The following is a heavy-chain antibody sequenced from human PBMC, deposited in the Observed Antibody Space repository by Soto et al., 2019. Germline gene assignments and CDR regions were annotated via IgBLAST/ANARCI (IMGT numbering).Heavy chain of an antibody. CDR1: GYTFTNYG. CDR3: ARDAGGGVDLAY. V-gene: IGHV1-18*01. Sequence: ASVKVSCKPAGYTFTNYGISWVRQAPGQGLEWMGWISPFNGHTKYAQKFQGRVTLTTDTSTSTAYMELRSLRFDDTGVYYCARDAGGGVDLAYWGQGTLVTVSS. J-gene: IGHJ4*02. D-gene: IGHD2-15*01. CDR2: ISPFNGHT.